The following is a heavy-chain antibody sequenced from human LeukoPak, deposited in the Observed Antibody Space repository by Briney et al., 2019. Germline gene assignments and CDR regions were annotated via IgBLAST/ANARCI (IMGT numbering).Heavy chain of an antibody. CDR1: GFTFSSYA. CDR3: AKISMIVVVIRWFDP. CDR2: ISGSGGST. V-gene: IGHV3-23*01. J-gene: IGHJ5*02. D-gene: IGHD3-22*01. Sequence: GGSLRLSCAASGFTFSSYAMSWVRQAPGKGLEWVSAISGSGGSTYYADSVKGRFTISRDNSKNTLYLQMNSLRAEDTAVYYCAKISMIVVVIRWFDPWGQGTLVTVSS.